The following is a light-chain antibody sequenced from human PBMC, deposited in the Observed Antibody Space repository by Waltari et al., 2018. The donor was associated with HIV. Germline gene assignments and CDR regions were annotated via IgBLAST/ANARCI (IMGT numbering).Light chain of an antibody. J-gene: IGLJ2*01. CDR2: SST. Sequence: QAVVTQEPSVTVSPRGPVTLTSPSATGPAQLGPYANWFQQRPGQAPRPLIYSSTRRHSLTPERFSASLVDDRAALILSTVWPEDEAVYYCMLFFRSSYLFGGGTKVTVL. CDR3: MLFFRSSYL. CDR1: TGPAQLGPY. V-gene: IGLV7-43*01.